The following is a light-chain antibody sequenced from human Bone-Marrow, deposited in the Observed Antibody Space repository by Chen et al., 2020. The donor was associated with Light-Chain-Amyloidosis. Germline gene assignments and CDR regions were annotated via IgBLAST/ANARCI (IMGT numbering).Light chain of an antibody. Sequence: EIVLTQPPGTLSLSPGEGANLSCRASQTISSNYLTWYQHKFGQAPRLLIYGSSSRATGIPDRFTGSGSGTDFTLTINRLEPEDFAMYYCQQYGTSPLTFGGGTKVEIK. J-gene: IGKJ4*01. CDR2: GSS. CDR1: QTISSNY. V-gene: IGKV3-20*01. CDR3: QQYGTSPLT.